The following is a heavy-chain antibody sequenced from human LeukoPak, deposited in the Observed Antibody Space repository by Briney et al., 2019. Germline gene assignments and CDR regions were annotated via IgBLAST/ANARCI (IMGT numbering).Heavy chain of an antibody. CDR3: ARGPYGGNLYDACDI. CDR2: ISYDGSNK. Sequence: GGSLRLSCAASGFTFSSYAMHWVRQAPGKGLEWVAVISYDGSNKYYADSVKGRFTISRDNSKNTLYLQMDSLRAEDTAVYYCARGPYGGNLYDACDIWGQGTMVIVSS. V-gene: IGHV3-30-3*01. D-gene: IGHD4-23*01. J-gene: IGHJ3*02. CDR1: GFTFSSYA.